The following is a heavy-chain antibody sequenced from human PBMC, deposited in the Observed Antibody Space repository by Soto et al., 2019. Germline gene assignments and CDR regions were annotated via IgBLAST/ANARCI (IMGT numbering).Heavy chain of an antibody. CDR1: GFTFSSYA. J-gene: IGHJ4*02. CDR3: AKDPAPTTVTGVDY. Sequence: EVQLLESGGGLVQPGGSLRLSCAASGFTFSSYAMSWVRQAPGKGLEWVSAISGSGGSTYYADSVKGRLTISRDNSKNTLYLQMNSLRAEDTAVYYCAKDPAPTTVTGVDYWGQGTLVTVSS. CDR2: ISGSGGST. D-gene: IGHD4-17*01. V-gene: IGHV3-23*01.